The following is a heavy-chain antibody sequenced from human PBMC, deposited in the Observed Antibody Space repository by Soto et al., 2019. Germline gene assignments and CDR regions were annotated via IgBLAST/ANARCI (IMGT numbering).Heavy chain of an antibody. V-gene: IGHV3-21*01. D-gene: IGHD2-21*02. CDR3: ASATVVTATFDF. CDR2: ISSGSSNI. CDR1: GFAFRSYN. J-gene: IGHJ4*02. Sequence: PGGSLTLSCAASGFAFRSYNMNWVRQAPGKGLEWVASISSGSSNIYYADSVKGRFTISRDNAKNSLYLQMDSLRAEDSAVYYCASATVVTATFDFRGQGTLVTVSS.